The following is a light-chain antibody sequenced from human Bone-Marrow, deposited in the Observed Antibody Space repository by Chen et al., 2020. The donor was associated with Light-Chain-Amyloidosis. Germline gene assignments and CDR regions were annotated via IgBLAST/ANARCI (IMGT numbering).Light chain of an antibody. J-gene: IGKJ4*01. Sequence: EIVLTQYPGTLSLSPGEGANLSCRASQTISSNYLTWYQQKFGQAPRLLIYGSSSRATGLPDRFTGCGSGTDFTLTINRLEPEDFAMYYCQQYCTSPLTFGGGTKVEIK. CDR1: QTISSNY. CDR3: QQYCTSPLT. V-gene: IGKV3-20*01. CDR2: GSS.